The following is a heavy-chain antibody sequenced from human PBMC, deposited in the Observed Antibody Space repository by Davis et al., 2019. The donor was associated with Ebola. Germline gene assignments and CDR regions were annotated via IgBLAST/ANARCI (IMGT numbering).Heavy chain of an antibody. V-gene: IGHV3-15*01. CDR2: FTSYTHARTT. CDR3: TTDYPQRTQVGATVKDY. Sequence: SCKGSGYSFTSYWISWVRQAXAXXXXXXXLFTSYTHARTTDYAAPVKGRFTISRDDSKNTLYLQMNSLKTEDKAVYYCTTDYPQRTQVGATVKDYWGKGTLVTVSS. D-gene: IGHD1-26*01. J-gene: IGHJ4*02. CDR1: GYSFTSYW.